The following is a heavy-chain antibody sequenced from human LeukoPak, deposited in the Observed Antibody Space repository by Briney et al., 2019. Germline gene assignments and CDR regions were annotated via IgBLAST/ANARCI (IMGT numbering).Heavy chain of an antibody. Sequence: GASVKVSCRASGYTFTSYGISWVRQAPGQGLEWMGWISAYNGNTNYAQKLQGRVTMTTDTSTSTACMELRSLRSDDTAVYYCARVSSRWYYYYGMDVWGQGTTVTVSS. CDR3: ARVSSRWYYYYGMDV. CDR2: ISAYNGNT. J-gene: IGHJ6*02. CDR1: GYTFTSYG. D-gene: IGHD2-2*01. V-gene: IGHV1-18*01.